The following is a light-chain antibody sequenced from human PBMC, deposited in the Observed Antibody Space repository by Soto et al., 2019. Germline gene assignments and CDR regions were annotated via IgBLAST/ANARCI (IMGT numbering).Light chain of an antibody. V-gene: IGKV3-15*01. CDR3: QQYNNWPRT. CDR2: GAS. CDR1: QSVSSD. J-gene: IGKJ4*01. Sequence: VLTHSPATVSLSPGARVPPSGRASQSVSSDLAWYQQKRGQAPRLLIYGASTRATGIPARFSGSGSGTEFTLTISSLQSEEFAVYYCQQYNNWPRTFAKGTKV.